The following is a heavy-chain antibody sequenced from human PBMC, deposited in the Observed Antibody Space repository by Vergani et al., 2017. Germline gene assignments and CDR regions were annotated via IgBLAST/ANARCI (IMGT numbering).Heavy chain of an antibody. CDR3: ARLITMVRGVIGYFDY. V-gene: IGHV4-39*07. CDR1: GGSISSSSYY. CDR2: IYYSGST. Sequence: QLQLQESGPGLVKPSETLSLTCTVSGGSISSSSYYWGWIRQPPGKGLEWIGSIYYSGSTYYNPSLKSRVTISVDRSKNQFSLKLSSVTAADTAVYYCARLITMVRGVIGYFDYWGQGTLVTVSS. J-gene: IGHJ4*02. D-gene: IGHD3-10*01.